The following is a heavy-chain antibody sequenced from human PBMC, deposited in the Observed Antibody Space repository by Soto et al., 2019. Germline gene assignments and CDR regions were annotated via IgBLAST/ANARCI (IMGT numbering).Heavy chain of an antibody. V-gene: IGHV3-13*01. D-gene: IGHD2-15*01. CDR2: IGTAGDT. Sequence: GGSLRLSCEASGFTFSGFDMHWVRQPTGKGLEWVSTIGTAGDTYYAVSVKGRFTISRDNAKNSLSLQMNSLRAGDTAVYFCARGQEVGAHFFDSWGQGTRVTVSS. CDR1: GFTFSGFD. J-gene: IGHJ4*02. CDR3: ARGQEVGAHFFDS.